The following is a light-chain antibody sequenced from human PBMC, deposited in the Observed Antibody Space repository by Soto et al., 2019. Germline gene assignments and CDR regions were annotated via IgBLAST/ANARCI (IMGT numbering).Light chain of an antibody. V-gene: IGLV2-14*03. CDR2: DVS. CDR1: SSDVGAYNY. CDR3: FSYTTSSTYV. J-gene: IGLJ1*01. Sequence: QSALTQPASVSGSPGQSITISCTGTSSDVGAYNYVSWYQQLPGKAPKLMIYDVSNRPSGVSNRLSGAKSGNTASLTISWLQAEDETDYYFFSYTTSSTYVCGTGTKLTVL.